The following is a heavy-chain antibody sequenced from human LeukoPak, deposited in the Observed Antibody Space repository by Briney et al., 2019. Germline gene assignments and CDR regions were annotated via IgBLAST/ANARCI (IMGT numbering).Heavy chain of an antibody. CDR2: VYSNNST. Sequence: GGSPRLSCAASGFTVSRNYMTWVRKAQGKGLRWVSVVYSNNSTYYADSVKGRFTISRDSSNNTLYLQMSSLRVEDTAIYYCARGITMMIVAPGYWGQGTLVTVSS. CDR3: ARGITMMIVAPGY. CDR1: GFTVSRNY. V-gene: IGHV3-53*01. D-gene: IGHD3-22*01. J-gene: IGHJ4*02.